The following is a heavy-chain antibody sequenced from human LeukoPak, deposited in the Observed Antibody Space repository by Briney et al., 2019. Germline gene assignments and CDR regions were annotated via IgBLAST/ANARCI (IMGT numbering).Heavy chain of an antibody. D-gene: IGHD3-16*02. CDR1: GFTLSAYA. CDR2: ISGSGANT. Sequence: GVTLRLSWAAAGFTLSAYASGWVRQAPRKGLEWVSTISGSGANTYYADSVRGRFTISRDNSKNTLYLHMNSLRAEDTAVYYCAKERAGYTNPYYFDYWGQGTLVTVSS. V-gene: IGHV3-23*01. J-gene: IGHJ4*02. CDR3: AKERAGYTNPYYFDY.